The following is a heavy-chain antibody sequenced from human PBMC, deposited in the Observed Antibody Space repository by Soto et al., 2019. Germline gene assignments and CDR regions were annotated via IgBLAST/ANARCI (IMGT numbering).Heavy chain of an antibody. CDR2: ISYDGSNK. Sequence: QVQLVESGGGVVQPGRSLRLSCAASGFTFSSYAMHWVRQAPGKGLEWVAVISYDGSNKYYADSVRGRFTISRDNSKTVYLQMNTLRGEDTALYCCVRDTSPYSRVWHNRHFDYWGQGTLVTVSS. CDR1: GFTFSSYA. CDR3: VRDTSPYSRVWHNRHFDY. D-gene: IGHD6-19*01. V-gene: IGHV3-30-3*01. J-gene: IGHJ4*02.